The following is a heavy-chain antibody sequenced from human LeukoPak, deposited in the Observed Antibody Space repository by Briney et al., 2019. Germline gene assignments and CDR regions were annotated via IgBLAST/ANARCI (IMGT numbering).Heavy chain of an antibody. CDR1: GHTLSSYA. J-gene: IGHJ3*02. CDR3: AARGGRGSFDAFDI. V-gene: IGHV7-4-1*02. CDR2: INPNTGNP. D-gene: IGHD1-26*01. Sequence: RASVKVSCKAFGHTLSSYAMTWVRQAPGQGLEWMGWINPNTGNPIYAHYFKGRFVFSLDTSVNTAYLQISSLKPEDSAVYYCAARGGRGSFDAFDIWGEGTMVSV.